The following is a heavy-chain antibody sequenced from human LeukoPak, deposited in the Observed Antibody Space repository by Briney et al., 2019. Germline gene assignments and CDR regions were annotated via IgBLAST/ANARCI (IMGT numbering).Heavy chain of an antibody. D-gene: IGHD6-13*01. CDR1: GFTVSSNY. CDR3: ATEGGSSTWYDGWFDP. Sequence: GGSLRLSCAASGFTVSSNYMSWVRQAPGKGLEWVSIIYTDGNTYNADSVKGRFTISRDTSKNTLYLQMNTLRAEDTAVYYCATEGGSSTWYDGWFDPWGQGTLVTVSS. J-gene: IGHJ5*02. CDR2: IYTDGNT. V-gene: IGHV3-53*01.